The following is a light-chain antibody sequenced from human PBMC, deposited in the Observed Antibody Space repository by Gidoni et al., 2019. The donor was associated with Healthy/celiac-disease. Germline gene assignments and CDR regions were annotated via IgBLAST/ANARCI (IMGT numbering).Light chain of an antibody. J-gene: IGKJ4*01. CDR3: QQYYGTPLT. Sequence: DIVMTQSPDSLAVSLGERATINCKSSQSVLYSSNNKNYLAWYQQKPRQPPKLLIYWASTRESGVPDRFSGSGSGTDFTLTISSLQADDVAVYYCQQYYGTPLTFGGGTKVEIK. CDR2: WAS. V-gene: IGKV4-1*01. CDR1: QSVLYSSNNKNY.